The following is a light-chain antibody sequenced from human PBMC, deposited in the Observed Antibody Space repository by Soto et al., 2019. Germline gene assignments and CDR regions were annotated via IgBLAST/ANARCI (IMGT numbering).Light chain of an antibody. CDR3: QEYDGHCT. V-gene: IGKV1-5*03. Sequence: DIQMTQSPSTLSASVGDRVTITCWASQSISSRLAWYQQKAGKAPKLLIYRASTLESGVPSRFSGSGSGTEFTLTISSLQPDDFATYFCQEYDGHCTFGQGTKLEIK. J-gene: IGKJ2*02. CDR1: QSISSR. CDR2: RAS.